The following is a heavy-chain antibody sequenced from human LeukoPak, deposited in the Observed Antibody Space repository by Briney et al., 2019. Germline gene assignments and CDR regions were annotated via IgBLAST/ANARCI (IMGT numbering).Heavy chain of an antibody. CDR2: ISPTDSDT. J-gene: IGHJ5*02. CDR3: ARQKYSSSWYVWFDP. Sequence: GESLKISCKGSGYSFTSYWIGWVRQMPGKGLEWMGIISPTDSDTRYSPSFQGQVTISADKSISTAYLQWSSLKASDTAMYYCARQKYSSSWYVWFDPWGQGTLVTVSS. V-gene: IGHV5-51*01. CDR1: GYSFTSYW. D-gene: IGHD6-13*01.